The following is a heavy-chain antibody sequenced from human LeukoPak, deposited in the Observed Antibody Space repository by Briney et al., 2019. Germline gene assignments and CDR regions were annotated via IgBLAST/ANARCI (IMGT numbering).Heavy chain of an antibody. V-gene: IGHV3-11*04. CDR3: ARDPSGWRSSSFDAFDI. J-gene: IGHJ3*02. CDR2: ISSRRSTI. D-gene: IGHD6-13*01. Sequence: GGTLRLSCAAYGFTFSDYYMSWISQAQGKGVEWVSYISSRRSTIYYADSVKGRFTISRDNAKNSLYLQMNSLRADDTAVYYCARDPSGWRSSSFDAFDIWGQGTIVTVSS. CDR1: GFTFSDYY.